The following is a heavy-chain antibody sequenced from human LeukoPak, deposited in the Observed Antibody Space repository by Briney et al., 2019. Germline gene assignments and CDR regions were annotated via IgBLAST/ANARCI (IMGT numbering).Heavy chain of an antibody. J-gene: IGHJ6*02. CDR3: ARTSRHFYGSGSNLTPWPADMDV. CDR1: GGSINSYY. V-gene: IGHV4-59*01. CDR2: FYYSGCT. Sequence: SETLSLTCTVSGGSINSYYWTWIRQPPGKGLEWIGYFYYSGCTHYHPSLNSRVTISMDTSKNHFSLKLSSVTAADTAIYYCARTSRHFYGSGSNLTPWPADMDVWGQGTKVTVSS. D-gene: IGHD3-10*01.